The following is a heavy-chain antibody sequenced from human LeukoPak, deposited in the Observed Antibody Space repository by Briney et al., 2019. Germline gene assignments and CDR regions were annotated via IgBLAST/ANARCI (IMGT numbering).Heavy chain of an antibody. J-gene: IGHJ4*02. D-gene: IGHD3-10*01. V-gene: IGHV3-30*04. Sequence: GRSLRLPCAASGFTFSSYAMHWVRQAPGKGLEWVAVISYDGSNKKYADSVKGRFTISRDNSKNTLYLQMNSLRAEDTAVYYCATGSPYYGSGSYYNALPPFDYWGQGTLVTVSS. CDR2: ISYDGSNK. CDR3: ATGSPYYGSGSYYNALPPFDY. CDR1: GFTFSSYA.